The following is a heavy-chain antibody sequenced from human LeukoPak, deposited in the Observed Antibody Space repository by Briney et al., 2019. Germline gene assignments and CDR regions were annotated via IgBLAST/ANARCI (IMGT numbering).Heavy chain of an antibody. D-gene: IGHD3-9*01. Sequence: GGSLRLSCAASGFTFSSYSMNWVRQAPGKGLEWVSSISSSSTYIYYADSVKGRFTISRDNAKNSLYLQMNSLRAEDTAVYYCARDRGTYYDILTGYSASGDFDYWGQGSLVTVSS. J-gene: IGHJ4*02. V-gene: IGHV3-21*01. CDR2: ISSSSTYI. CDR3: ARDRGTYYDILTGYSASGDFDY. CDR1: GFTFSSYS.